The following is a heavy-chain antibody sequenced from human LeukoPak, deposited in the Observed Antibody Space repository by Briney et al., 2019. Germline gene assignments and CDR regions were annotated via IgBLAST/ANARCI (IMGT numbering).Heavy chain of an antibody. J-gene: IGHJ6*02. D-gene: IGHD6-6*01. CDR2: INHSGST. CDR1: GGSFSGYY. V-gene: IGHV4-34*01. CDR3: ARGRPGTHPPRSYYYYYGMDV. Sequence: SETLSLTCAVYGGSFSGYYWSWIRQPPGKGLEWIGEINHSGSTNYNPSLKSRVTISVDTSKNQFSLKLSSVTAADTAVYYCARGRPGTHPPRSYYYYYGMDVWGQGTTVTVSS.